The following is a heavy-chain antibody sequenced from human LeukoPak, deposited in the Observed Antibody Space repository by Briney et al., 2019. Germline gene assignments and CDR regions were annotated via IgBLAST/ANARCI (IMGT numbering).Heavy chain of an antibody. Sequence: SETLSLTCTVSGYSISSGYYWGWIRQPPGKGLEWIGSIYYSGSAYYSPSLKSRVTISVDTSKNQFSLKLSSVTAADTAVYYCARLLRVGYCSTTTCNWFDPWGQGTLVTVSS. V-gene: IGHV4-38-2*02. J-gene: IGHJ5*02. D-gene: IGHD2-2*03. CDR1: GYSISSGYY. CDR3: ARLLRVGYCSTTTCNWFDP. CDR2: IYYSGSA.